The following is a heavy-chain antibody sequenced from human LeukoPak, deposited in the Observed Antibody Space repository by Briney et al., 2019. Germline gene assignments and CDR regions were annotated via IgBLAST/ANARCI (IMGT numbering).Heavy chain of an antibody. CDR1: GFTFSGSA. D-gene: IGHD2-8*01. CDR2: IRSEPNSYAT. J-gene: IGHJ4*02. Sequence: GGSLRLSCAASGFTFSGSALHWVRQASGKGLEWVGRIRSEPNSYATAYAASVKGRFTISRDDSKNTAYLQMNSLKTEDTAVYYCTSLLGYCTNDVCYNYWGQGTLVTVSS. CDR3: TSLLGYCTNDVCYNY. V-gene: IGHV3-73*01.